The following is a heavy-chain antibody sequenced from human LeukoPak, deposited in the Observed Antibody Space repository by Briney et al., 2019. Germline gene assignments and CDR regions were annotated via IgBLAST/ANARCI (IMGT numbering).Heavy chain of an antibody. CDR3: ARDLDGDGVYYFDY. V-gene: IGHV4-61*02. D-gene: IGHD3-10*01. CDR1: GGAISSGGYY. J-gene: IGHJ4*02. CDR2: IHASGST. Sequence: SQTLSLTCTVSGGAISSGGYYWSWIRQPAGKGLEWIGRIHASGSTYYNPSPKSRVTISVDTSKNQFSLKLSSVTAADTAVYYCARDLDGDGVYYFDYWGQGSLVTVSS.